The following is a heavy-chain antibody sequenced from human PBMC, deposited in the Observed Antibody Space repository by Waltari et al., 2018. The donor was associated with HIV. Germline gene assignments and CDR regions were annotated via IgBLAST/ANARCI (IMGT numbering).Heavy chain of an antibody. CDR2: MNPHRGNT. J-gene: IGHJ4*02. D-gene: IGHD5-18*01. CDR1: GYTCSSYD. CDR3: ARGRGYGSALTD. V-gene: IGHV1-8*01. Sequence: QVQLVQSGAEVRKPGASVKISCKASGYTCSSYDINWVRQATGQGLQWVGWMNPHRGNTGYGQRVQGRVTMTRNTSTSTAYLELNNLRPEDTAVYYGARGRGYGSALTDWGQGILVTVSS.